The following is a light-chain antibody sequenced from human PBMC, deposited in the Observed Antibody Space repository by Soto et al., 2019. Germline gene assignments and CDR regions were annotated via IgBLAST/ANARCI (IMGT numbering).Light chain of an antibody. V-gene: IGLV2-14*01. CDR2: EVS. Sequence: QSVLTQPASVSGSPGQSITISCTGTSSDVGAYKYVSWYQQHPGKAPKLMIYEVSNRPSGVSNRFSGSKSGNTASVTISGLQAEDEADYYCSSYTGSSTYVFGTGTKVTVL. J-gene: IGLJ1*01. CDR3: SSYTGSSTYV. CDR1: SSDVGAYKY.